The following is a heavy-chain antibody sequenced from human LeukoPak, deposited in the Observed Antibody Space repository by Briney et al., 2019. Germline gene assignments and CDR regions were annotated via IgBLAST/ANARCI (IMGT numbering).Heavy chain of an antibody. V-gene: IGHV4-4*02. CDR3: ARASPSAYYYDSSGKYKLDY. Sequence: SETLSLTCAVSGGSISSSNWWSWVRQPPGKGLEWIGEIYHSGSTNYNPSLKSRVTISVDKSKNQFSLKLSSVTAADTAVYYCARASPSAYYYDSSGKYKLDYWGQGTLVTVSS. J-gene: IGHJ4*02. CDR2: IYHSGST. D-gene: IGHD3-22*01. CDR1: GGSISSSNW.